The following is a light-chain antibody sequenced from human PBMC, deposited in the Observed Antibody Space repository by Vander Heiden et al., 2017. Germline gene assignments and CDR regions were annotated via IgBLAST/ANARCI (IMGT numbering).Light chain of an antibody. CDR3: RQGKHCPRT. CDR1: QSLVHSDGKTY. CDR2: EGS. V-gene: IGKV2-30*02. J-gene: IGKJ1*01. Sequence: DVVLTQSPLSLPVILGQSASISCRSSQSLVHSDGKTYLNWYQQRPGQSPRRLVYEGSKRDSGVPDRFRGSESGSDFTLNVSRVEAEHLATYYSRQGKHCPRTFGQGTKVEIK.